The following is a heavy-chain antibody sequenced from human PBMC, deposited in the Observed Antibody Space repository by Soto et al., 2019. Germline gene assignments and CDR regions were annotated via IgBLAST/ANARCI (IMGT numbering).Heavy chain of an antibody. J-gene: IGHJ4*02. CDR3: ARGMTTVTTFDY. CDR2: IYHSGST. CDR1: GGSISSGGYS. V-gene: IGHV4-30-2*01. Sequence: TLSLTCALSGGSISSGGYSCNWIRQPPGKGLERIGYIYHSGSTYYNPSLKSRVTISVDRSKNQFSLKLSSVTAADTAVYYCARGMTTVTTFDYWGQGTLVTVSS. D-gene: IGHD4-17*01.